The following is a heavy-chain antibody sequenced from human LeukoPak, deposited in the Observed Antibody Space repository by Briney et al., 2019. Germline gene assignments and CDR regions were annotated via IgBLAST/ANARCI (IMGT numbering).Heavy chain of an antibody. Sequence: GGSLRLSCAASGFTLNTYSIHWVRQAPGKGLEWVSSISSGTSFIYYADSVKGRFTISRDNAKNSLYLQMNSLRAEDTAVYYCTRGTTALMDVWGKGTTVTVSS. CDR3: TRGTTALMDV. CDR1: GFTLNTYS. CDR2: ISSGTSFI. V-gene: IGHV3-21*01. J-gene: IGHJ6*03. D-gene: IGHD2-21*02.